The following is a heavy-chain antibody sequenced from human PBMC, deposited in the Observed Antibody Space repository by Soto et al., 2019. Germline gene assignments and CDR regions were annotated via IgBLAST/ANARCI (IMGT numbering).Heavy chain of an antibody. CDR2: ILYDGSKK. V-gene: IGHV3-30-3*01. CDR1: GFTFSTYA. CDR3: ARVKIAWNEVGAMDV. Sequence: QVQLVESGGGVVQPGRSLRLSCAASGFTFSTYAMHWVRQAPGKGLEWVPVILYDGSKKDYADSVKGRFTISRENSKKTLYLQMNSLRAEGTAVDYCARVKIAWNEVGAMDVWGEWTTFKVSS. D-gene: IGHD1-1*01. J-gene: IGHJ6*04.